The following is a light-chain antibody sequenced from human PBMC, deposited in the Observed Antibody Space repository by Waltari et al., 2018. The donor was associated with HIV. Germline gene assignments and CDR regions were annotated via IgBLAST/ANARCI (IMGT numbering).Light chain of an antibody. CDR2: GDS. Sequence: SVLTQPTSVSGAPGQGVTISCTGNNSNSRAPDDVHWSRQSPGTAPKLVIYGDSIRPSGVPDRFSGSRSGASVSLDITDLRAEDEGDYYCQSYDIRLTGLWVFGGGTKLTVL. V-gene: IGLV1-40*01. J-gene: IGLJ3*02. CDR1: NSNSRAPDD. CDR3: QSYDIRLTGLWV.